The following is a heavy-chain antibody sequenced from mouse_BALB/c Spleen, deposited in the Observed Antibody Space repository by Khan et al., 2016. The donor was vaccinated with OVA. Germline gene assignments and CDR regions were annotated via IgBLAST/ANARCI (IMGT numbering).Heavy chain of an antibody. Sequence: VQLKESGPELVKPGASVKISCKASGYSFTGYFMHWVMQSHGKSLEWIGRINPHIGETFYNQKFKGKATLTVDESSSTAHMELRGLASEDSAVYFCARIYGSDFDYWGQGTTLTVSS. D-gene: IGHD1-1*01. CDR3: ARIYGSDFDY. CDR1: GYSFTGYF. J-gene: IGHJ2*01. CDR2: INPHIGET. V-gene: IGHV1-20*02.